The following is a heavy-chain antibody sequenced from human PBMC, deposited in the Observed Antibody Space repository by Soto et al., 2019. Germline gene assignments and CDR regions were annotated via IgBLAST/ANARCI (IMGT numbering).Heavy chain of an antibody. CDR1: GFTFSSYA. CDR3: ARVGTLVRGTYYFDS. Sequence: QVQLMDSGGGVVQPGRSLRLSCAASGFTFSSYAMHWVRQAPGKGLEWVAVISYDGNNKYYSDSVKGRFTISRDNSKNTLYLQMNSLRSEDTAVYYCARVGTLVRGTYYFDSWGQGTLVTVSS. D-gene: IGHD3-10*01. J-gene: IGHJ4*02. CDR2: ISYDGNNK. V-gene: IGHV3-30-3*01.